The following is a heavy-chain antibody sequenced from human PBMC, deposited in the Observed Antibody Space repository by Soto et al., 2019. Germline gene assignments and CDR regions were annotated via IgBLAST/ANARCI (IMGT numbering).Heavy chain of an antibody. CDR2: IYTSGST. CDR3: ARDTGSAASSSWEVISMGV. D-gene: IGHD6-13*01. Sequence: SETLSLTCTVSGGSISSYYWSWIRQPAGKGLEWIGRIYTSGSTNYNPSLKSRVTMSVDTSKNQFSLKLSSVTAADTAVYYCARDTGSAASSSWEVISMGVWGQGTTVTVSS. CDR1: GGSISSYY. J-gene: IGHJ6*02. V-gene: IGHV4-4*07.